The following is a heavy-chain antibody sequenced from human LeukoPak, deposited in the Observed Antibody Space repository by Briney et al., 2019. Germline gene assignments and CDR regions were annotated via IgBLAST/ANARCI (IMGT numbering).Heavy chain of an antibody. V-gene: IGHV3-48*02. CDR3: ARDQYSGHWYYALDI. D-gene: IGHD6-19*01. CDR2: ISSSISVI. J-gene: IGHJ3*02. Sequence: PGGSLRLSCAASGFTFSSYRMNWVRQAPGKGLEWVSYISSSISVIYYADSVKGRFTISRDNAKNSLYLQMNSLRDEDTAVYYCARDQYSGHWYYALDIWGQGTMVTVSS. CDR1: GFTFSSYR.